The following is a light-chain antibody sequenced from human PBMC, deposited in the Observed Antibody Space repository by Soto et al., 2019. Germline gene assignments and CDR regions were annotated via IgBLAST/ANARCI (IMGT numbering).Light chain of an antibody. CDR1: SGSIATNY. Sequence: NFMLTQPHSGSESPGKTVTISCTRSSGSIATNYVQWFQQRPGSAPIIVIYEDDQRPSGVPDRFSGSIDSSSNSASLTISGLQTEDEADYYCQSSDSSNHGVFGGGTKLTVL. V-gene: IGLV6-57*03. J-gene: IGLJ3*02. CDR3: QSSDSSNHGV. CDR2: EDD.